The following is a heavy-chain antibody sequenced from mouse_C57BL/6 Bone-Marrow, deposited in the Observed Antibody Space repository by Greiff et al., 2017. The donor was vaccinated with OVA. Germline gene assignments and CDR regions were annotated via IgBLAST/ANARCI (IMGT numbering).Heavy chain of an antibody. CDR2: IDPSDSYT. CDR1: GYTFTSYW. CDR3: ARTGSSYVGLDY. Sequence: QVQLQQPGAELVKPGASVKLSCKASGYTFTSYWMQWVKQRPGQGLEWIGEIDPSDSYTNYNQKFKGKATLTVDTSSSTAYMQLSSLTSEDSAVYYWARTGSSYVGLDYWGQGTTLTVSS. J-gene: IGHJ2*01. D-gene: IGHD1-1*01. V-gene: IGHV1-50*01.